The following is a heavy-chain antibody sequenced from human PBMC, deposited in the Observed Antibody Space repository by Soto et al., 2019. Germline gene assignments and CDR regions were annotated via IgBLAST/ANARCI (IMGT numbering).Heavy chain of an antibody. CDR3: AKDKVPDGAWDIAS. CDR1: GFTFNQYT. Sequence: GGSLRLSCVASGFTFNQYTMSWVRQAPGKGLEWVSSIIGANGGTAYADPVKGRFTISRSNSKNTLYLQMNSLTVGDTAVYYCAKDKVPDGAWDIASWGRGTLVTVSS. D-gene: IGHD4-17*01. CDR2: IIGANGGT. J-gene: IGHJ4*02. V-gene: IGHV3-23*01.